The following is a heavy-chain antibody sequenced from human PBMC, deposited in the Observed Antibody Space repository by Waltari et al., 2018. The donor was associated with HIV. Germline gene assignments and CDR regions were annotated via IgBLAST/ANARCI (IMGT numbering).Heavy chain of an antibody. J-gene: IGHJ4*02. CDR3: ASCSDYMGCKY. V-gene: IGHV4-39*01. Sequence: QLQLQESGPGLVKPSATLSLTCNVSGGSMSSTSNYWAWIRQPPGKGLEWVGTIYSSGTTYYYNPSLKSRLTMSVDTSKNQFSLKLSSVGAADTAVFYCASCSDYMGCKYWGQGTLVTVSP. CDR2: IYSSGTTY. D-gene: IGHD6-25*01. CDR1: GGSMSSTSNY.